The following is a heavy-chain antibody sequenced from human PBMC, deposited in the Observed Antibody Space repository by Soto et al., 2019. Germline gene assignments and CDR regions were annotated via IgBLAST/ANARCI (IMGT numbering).Heavy chain of an antibody. J-gene: IGHJ5*02. CDR2: INHSGST. CDR3: AKAPSKFGCSGGSCYSRWFNWFDP. Sequence: SETLSLTCAVYGGSFSGYYWSWIRQPPGKGLEWIGEINHSGSTNYNPSLKSRVTISVDTSKNQFSLKLSSVTAADTAVYYCAKAPSKFGCSGGSCYSRWFNWFDPWGQGXLVTVSS. V-gene: IGHV4-34*01. D-gene: IGHD2-15*01. CDR1: GGSFSGYY.